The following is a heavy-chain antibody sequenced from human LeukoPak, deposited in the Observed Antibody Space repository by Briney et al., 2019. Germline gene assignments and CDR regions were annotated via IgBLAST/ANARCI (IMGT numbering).Heavy chain of an antibody. CDR2: ISAYNGNT. CDR1: GYTFTNYG. Sequence: ASVKVSCKASGYTFTNYGISWVRQAPGQGLEWMGWISAYNGNTNYAQKFQGRVTMTRDTSTSTVYMELSSLRSEDTAVYYCARSLSNYDILTGYYPTNWFGPWGQGTLVTVSS. V-gene: IGHV1-18*01. CDR3: ARSLSNYDILTGYYPTNWFGP. J-gene: IGHJ5*02. D-gene: IGHD3-9*01.